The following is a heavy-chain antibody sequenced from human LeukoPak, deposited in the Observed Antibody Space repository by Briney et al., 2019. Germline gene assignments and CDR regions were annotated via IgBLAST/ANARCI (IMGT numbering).Heavy chain of an antibody. Sequence: RGALRHSLEGSGLTFSNHAMSWVRPAPGKGLELVSAISGSGGSTYYQDSVKGPFTILSDNSKNTLYLQLNSLRAEDTAVYYCAKISSEMSSLDYWGQGTMVAVSS. CDR1: GLTFSNHA. V-gene: IGHV3-23*01. CDR2: ISGSGGST. D-gene: IGHD5-24*01. CDR3: AKISSEMSSLDY. J-gene: IGHJ4*02.